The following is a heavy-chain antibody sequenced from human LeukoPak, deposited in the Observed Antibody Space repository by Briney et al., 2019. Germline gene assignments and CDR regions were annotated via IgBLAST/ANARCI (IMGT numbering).Heavy chain of an antibody. CDR3: ARFPYFEGFDY. CDR1: GGSIESY. CDR2: IAASGTT. J-gene: IGHJ4*02. D-gene: IGHD3-9*01. V-gene: IGHV4-4*08. Sequence: SETLSLTCSVSGGSIESYWSWIRQPPGKGLEFIGYIAASGTTKHNPSLKSRITLSMDTSQNQFSLKLRSVTAADTAVYFCARFPYFEGFDYWGQGTQVIVSS.